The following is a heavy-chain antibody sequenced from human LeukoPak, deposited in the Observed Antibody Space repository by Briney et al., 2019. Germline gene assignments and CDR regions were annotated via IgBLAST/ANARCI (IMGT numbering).Heavy chain of an antibody. V-gene: IGHV5-51*01. Sequence: GESLKISCKGSGYSFTSYWIGWVRQMPGKGLERMGIIYPDDSDTRYSPSFEGQVIISVDKSISTAYLQWSSLKASDTATYYCARHGHCTNGVCYSNYYYYYMDVWGKGTTVTVSS. CDR1: GYSFTSYW. J-gene: IGHJ6*03. CDR2: IYPDDSDT. CDR3: ARHGHCTNGVCYSNYYYYYMDV. D-gene: IGHD2-8*01.